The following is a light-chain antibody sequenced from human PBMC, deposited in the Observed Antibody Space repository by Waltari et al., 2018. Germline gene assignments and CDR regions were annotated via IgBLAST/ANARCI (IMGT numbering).Light chain of an antibody. Sequence: EIVLTQSPASLSLSPGERATLSCRASQSVSSYFAWYQQKPGQAPRLLLYDASYRATGIPARFSGGGSGTDFTLTISGLEPEDFAVYYCQHYYDTPLTFGGGTKVEI. CDR1: QSVSSY. V-gene: IGKV3-11*01. CDR3: QHYYDTPLT. CDR2: DAS. J-gene: IGKJ4*01.